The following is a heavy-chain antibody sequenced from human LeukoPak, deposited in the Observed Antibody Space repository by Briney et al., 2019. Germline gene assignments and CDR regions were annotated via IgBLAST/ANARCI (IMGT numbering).Heavy chain of an antibody. V-gene: IGHV3-33*01. CDR1: GFTFSSYG. CDR3: ARVYFRYSSGCCDY. D-gene: IGHD6-19*01. Sequence: GGSLRLSCAASGFTFSSYGMHWVRQALGKGLEWVAVIWYDGSNKYYADSVKGRFTISRDNSKNTLYLQMNSLRAGDTAVYYCARVYFRYSSGCCDYWGQGTLVTVSS. J-gene: IGHJ4*02. CDR2: IWYDGSNK.